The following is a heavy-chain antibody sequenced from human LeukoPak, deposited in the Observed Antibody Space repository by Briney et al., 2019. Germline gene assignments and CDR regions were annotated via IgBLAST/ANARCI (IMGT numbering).Heavy chain of an antibody. D-gene: IGHD2-2*01. CDR2: IIPIFGTA. Sequence: ASVKVSCKASGGTFSSYAISWVRQAPGQGLEWMGGIIPIFGTANYAQKFQGRVTITTDESTSTAYMELSSLRSEDTAVYYCARSVVRYCSSTSCLSNWYFDLWGRGTLVTVSS. V-gene: IGHV1-69*05. J-gene: IGHJ2*01. CDR3: ARSVVRYCSSTSCLSNWYFDL. CDR1: GGTFSSYA.